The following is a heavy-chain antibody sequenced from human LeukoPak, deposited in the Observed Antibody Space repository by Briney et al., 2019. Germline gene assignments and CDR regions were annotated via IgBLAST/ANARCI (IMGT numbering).Heavy chain of an antibody. CDR1: GYSFTSYW. CDR3: ARRTGYYDSSGYYGSYWYFDL. CDR2: IYPGDSDT. Sequence: GESLKISCKSSGYSFTSYWIGWVRQMPGKGLEWMGVIYPGDSDTRYSPSFQGPVTISADKSIRTAYLQWSSLKASDTAMYYCARRTGYYDSSGYYGSYWYFDLWGRGTLVTVSS. J-gene: IGHJ2*01. V-gene: IGHV5-51*01. D-gene: IGHD3-22*01.